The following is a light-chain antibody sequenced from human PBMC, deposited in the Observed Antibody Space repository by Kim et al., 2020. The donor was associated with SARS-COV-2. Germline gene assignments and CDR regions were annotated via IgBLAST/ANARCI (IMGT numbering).Light chain of an antibody. V-gene: IGKV3-15*01. J-gene: IGKJ4*01. CDR3: QQYNRWPT. Sequence: SVSPGERATLSCRASENVATNLAWYQAKPGQPPRLLIYFAVTRATGVPARFSGSGSGTDFTLTISSLHSEDFAVYYCQQYNRWPTFGGGTKVEIK. CDR2: FAV. CDR1: ENVATN.